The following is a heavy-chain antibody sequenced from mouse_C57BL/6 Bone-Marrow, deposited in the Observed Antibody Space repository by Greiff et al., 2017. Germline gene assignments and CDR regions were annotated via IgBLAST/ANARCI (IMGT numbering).Heavy chain of an antibody. D-gene: IGHD1-1*01. V-gene: IGHV1-64*01. CDR2: IHPNSGST. Sequence: QVQLQQPGAELVKPGASVKLSCKASGYTFTSYWMHWVKQRPGQGLEWIGMIHPNSGSTNYNEKFKSKATLTVDKSSSTAYMQLSSLTSEDSAVYDCARGNYDGSTFCAMDYWGQGTSVTVS. CDR3: ARGNYDGSTFCAMDY. CDR1: GYTFTSYW. J-gene: IGHJ4*01.